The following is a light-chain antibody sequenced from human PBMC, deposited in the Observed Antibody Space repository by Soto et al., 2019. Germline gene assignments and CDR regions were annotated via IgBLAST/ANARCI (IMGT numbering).Light chain of an antibody. CDR1: QNIRNY. CDR3: QQIHSTSSYT. Sequence: DNQMTQSPSSLSASVGDRVTITCRASQNIRNYLNWYQQRPGKTPNLLVYAASNLRSGVPSRFSGSGSGTLFTLTISSLQPEDFATYYCQQIHSTSSYTFGQGTRVDIK. V-gene: IGKV1-39*01. J-gene: IGKJ2*01. CDR2: AAS.